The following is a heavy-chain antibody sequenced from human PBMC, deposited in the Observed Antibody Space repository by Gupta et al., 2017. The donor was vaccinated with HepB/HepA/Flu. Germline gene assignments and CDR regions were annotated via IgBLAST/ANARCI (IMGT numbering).Heavy chain of an antibody. CDR3: ARSPGRLDLYYYGMDV. J-gene: IGHJ6*02. D-gene: IGHD1-7*01. CDR2: ISSSSSYI. Sequence: EVQLVESGGGLVKPGGSLRLSCAASGFTFSSYSMNWVRQAPGKGLEWVSSISSSSSYIYYADSVKGRFTISRDNAKNSLYLQMNSLRAEDTAVYYCARSPGRLDLYYYGMDVWGQGTTVTVSS. V-gene: IGHV3-21*01. CDR1: GFTFSSYS.